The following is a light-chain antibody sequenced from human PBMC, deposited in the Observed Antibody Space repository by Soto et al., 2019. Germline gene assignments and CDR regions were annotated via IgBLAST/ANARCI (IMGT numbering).Light chain of an antibody. Sequence: DIVMTQSPDSLAVCLGERATINCKSSQSVLYSSNNKNYLAWYQQKPGPPPKLLIYWASTREFGVPDRFSGSGSGTDFTLTISSLQAEDVAVYYCQQYYSTPYTFGQGTKLEIK. CDR1: QSVLYSSNNKNY. V-gene: IGKV4-1*01. CDR2: WAS. J-gene: IGKJ2*01. CDR3: QQYYSTPYT.